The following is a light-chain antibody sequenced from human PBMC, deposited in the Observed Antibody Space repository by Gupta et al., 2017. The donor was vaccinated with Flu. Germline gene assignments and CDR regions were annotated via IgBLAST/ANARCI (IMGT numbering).Light chain of an antibody. J-gene: IGLJ2*01. CDR1: TSNIGSNT. CDR3: STWDDSLNGPV. V-gene: IGLV1-44*01. Sequence: QSVLTQPPSVSGTPGQRVTISCSGSTSNIGSNTVNWYRQLPGLAPKDLMYSNSHRPSGVPDRFSGSNSGTSASLASSGLQAEDEADYYCSTWDDSLNGPVFGGGTKLTVL. CDR2: SNS.